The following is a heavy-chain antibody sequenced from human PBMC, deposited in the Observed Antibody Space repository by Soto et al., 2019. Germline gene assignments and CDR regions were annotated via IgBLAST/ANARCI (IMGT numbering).Heavy chain of an antibody. Sequence: XATLSLTFTVSGGSFSSGSYYWSWIRQPPGKGLEWIGYIYYSGSTNYNPSLKSRVTISVDTPKNQFSLKLSSVTAADTAVYYCAERGWELLRNWFDPWGQGTLVTVSS. D-gene: IGHD1-26*01. CDR1: GGSFSSGSYY. V-gene: IGHV4-61*01. CDR3: AERGWELLRNWFDP. J-gene: IGHJ5*02. CDR2: IYYSGST.